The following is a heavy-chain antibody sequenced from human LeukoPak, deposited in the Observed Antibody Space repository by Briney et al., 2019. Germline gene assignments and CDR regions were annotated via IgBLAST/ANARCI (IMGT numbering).Heavy chain of an antibody. D-gene: IGHD2-21*01. V-gene: IGHV3-21*01. Sequence: GGSLRLSCAASGFTFSSYSMNWVRQAPGKGLEWVSSISSSSSYIYYADSVKGRFTISRDNAKNSLYLQMNSLRAEDTAVYYCATFRSRVVIAPLGAFDIWGQGTMVTVSS. CDR3: ATFRSRVVIAPLGAFDI. J-gene: IGHJ3*02. CDR2: ISSSSSYI. CDR1: GFTFSSYS.